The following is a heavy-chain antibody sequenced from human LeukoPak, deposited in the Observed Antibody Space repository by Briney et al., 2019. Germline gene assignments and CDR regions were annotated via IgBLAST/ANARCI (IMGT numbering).Heavy chain of an antibody. CDR1: GFTFSSYS. CDR2: ISSGSTYI. J-gene: IGHJ4*02. V-gene: IGHV3-21*01. CDR3: ARDFRSGSYSGDYYFDY. Sequence: GGSLRLSCAASGFTFSSYSMNWVRQAPGKGLEWVSSISSGSTYIYYADSVKGRFTISRDNGETSLYLQMSSLRTEDTAVYYCARDFRSGSYSGDYYFDYWGQGTLVTVSS. D-gene: IGHD1-26*01.